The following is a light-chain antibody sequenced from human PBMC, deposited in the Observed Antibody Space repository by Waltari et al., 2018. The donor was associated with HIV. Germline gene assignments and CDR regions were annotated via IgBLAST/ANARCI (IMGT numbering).Light chain of an antibody. Sequence: SVLTQPPSASGTPGQRVTISCSGSNSNIGPNTGNWYRQLPGTTPQLLIHSNERRPSGVPDRFSGSKSGTSASLAISGLQSEDEADYYCAAGDDTRNGWVFGGGTKLTVL. CDR3: AAGDDTRNGWV. V-gene: IGLV1-44*01. CDR2: SNE. J-gene: IGLJ3*02. CDR1: NSNIGPNT.